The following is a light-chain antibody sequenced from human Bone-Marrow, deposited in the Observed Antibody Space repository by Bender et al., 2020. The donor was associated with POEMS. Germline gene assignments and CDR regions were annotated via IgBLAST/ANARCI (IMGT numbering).Light chain of an antibody. Sequence: QSVLAQPPSASGTPGQRPTISCSGSTANIGKNYVYWYQHLPETAPKRLIYSNDQRPSGVPDRFSGSRSGTSASLAISERQSEDEALYYCSAWDDSLSGWVFGGGTKLTVL. V-gene: IGLV1-47*02. CDR1: TANIGKNY. J-gene: IGLJ3*02. CDR2: SND. CDR3: SAWDDSLSGWV.